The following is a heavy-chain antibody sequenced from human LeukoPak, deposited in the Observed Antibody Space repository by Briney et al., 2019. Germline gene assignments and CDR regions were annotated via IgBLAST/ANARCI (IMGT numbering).Heavy chain of an antibody. CDR3: AKDRNVVNAFDI. D-gene: IGHD2-15*01. V-gene: IGHV3-23*01. J-gene: IGHJ3*02. CDR1: GFTFSTYS. CDR2: INGRGGDK. Sequence: GGSLRLSCAASGFTFSTYSMNWVRQAPGKGLEWVSAINGRGGDKYYADSVKGRFTISRDNSKNTLYLQMSSLRVDDTALYYCAKDRNVVNAFDIWGQGTMVTVSS.